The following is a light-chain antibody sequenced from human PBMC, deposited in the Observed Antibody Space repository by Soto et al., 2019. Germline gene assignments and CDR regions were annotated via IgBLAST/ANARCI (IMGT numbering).Light chain of an antibody. V-gene: IGLV1-51*02. Sequence: QSVLTQPPSVSAAPGQKVTISCSGSNSNIGNNYVSWYQQLPGTAPKLLIYENNRRPSGIPDRFSGSKSGTSATLDITGLQTGDEADYYCGTWDSSLSAGVFGGGTKVTVL. CDR3: GTWDSSLSAGV. CDR2: ENN. J-gene: IGLJ3*02. CDR1: NSNIGNNY.